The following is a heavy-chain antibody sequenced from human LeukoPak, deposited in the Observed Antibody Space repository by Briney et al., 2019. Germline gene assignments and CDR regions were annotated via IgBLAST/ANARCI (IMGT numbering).Heavy chain of an antibody. J-gene: IGHJ4*02. CDR1: GCTVSSNY. D-gene: IGHD3-9*01. V-gene: IGHV3-66*01. CDR2: IYSGGST. Sequence: GGSLRLSCAASGCTVSSNYMSWVRQAPGKGLEWVSVIYSGGSTYYADSVKGRFTISRDNSKNTLYIQMNSLRAADTAVYYCXXDTYDILTGYYDYWGQGTLVTVSS. CDR3: XXDTYDILTGYYDY.